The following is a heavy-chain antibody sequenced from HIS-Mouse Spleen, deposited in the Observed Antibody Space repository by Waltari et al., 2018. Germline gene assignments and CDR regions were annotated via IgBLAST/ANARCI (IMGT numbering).Heavy chain of an antibody. CDR2: ISYEGSNK. CDR3: ARAGDSSGWRDFDY. Sequence: QVQLVESGGGVVQPGRSLRLSCAASGFTFSSYAMHWVRQAPGKGLGRVAVISYEGSNKYYADSVKGRFTISRDNSKNTLYLQMNSLGAEDTAVYYCARAGDSSGWRDFDYWGQGTLVTVSS. D-gene: IGHD6-19*01. V-gene: IGHV3-30*04. J-gene: IGHJ4*02. CDR1: GFTFSSYA.